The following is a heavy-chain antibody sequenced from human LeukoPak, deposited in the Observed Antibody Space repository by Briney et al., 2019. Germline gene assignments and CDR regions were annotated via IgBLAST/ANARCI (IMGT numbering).Heavy chain of an antibody. J-gene: IGHJ4*02. D-gene: IGHD3-22*01. CDR1: GYTFTGYY. Sequence: GASVKLSCTASGYTFTGYYMHWVRQAPGQGPEWMGWINPNSGGINDYAQKFQGRVTMTRDTTIRTAYMELRRLRSDDTAVYYCARDYYDSSGVFDYWGQGNLVTVSS. V-gene: IGHV1-2*02. CDR2: INPNSGGI. CDR3: ARDYYDSSGVFDY.